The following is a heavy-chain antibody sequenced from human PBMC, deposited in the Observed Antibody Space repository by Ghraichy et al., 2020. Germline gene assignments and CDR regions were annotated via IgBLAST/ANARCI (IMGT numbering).Heavy chain of an antibody. D-gene: IGHD3-10*01. CDR3: ARHRGSSNPGYYYYGMDV. CDR1: GGSISSSSYY. J-gene: IGHJ6*02. CDR2: IYYSGST. V-gene: IGHV4-39*01. Sequence: SETLSLTCTVSGGSISSSSYYWGWIRQPPGKGLEWIGSIYYSGSTYYNPSLKSRVTISVDTSKNQFSLKLSSVTAADTAVYYCARHRGSSNPGYYYYGMDVWGQGTTVTVSS.